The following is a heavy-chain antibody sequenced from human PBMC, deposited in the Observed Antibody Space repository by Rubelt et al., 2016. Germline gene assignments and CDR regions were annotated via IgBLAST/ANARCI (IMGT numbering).Heavy chain of an antibody. J-gene: IGHJ6*02. CDR2: IGTAGDT. Sequence: GGFLRLSCAASEFIFSTYDMHWVRQTTGKRLEWVSSIGTAGDTHYADSVKGRVTISRENAKNSLYLQMNTLRPGDTAVYYCARESFTVVDGVYYYYGMDVWGQGTTVTVSS. V-gene: IGHV3-13*01. CDR1: EFIFSTYD. CDR3: ARESFTVVDGVYYYYGMDV. D-gene: IGHD4-23*01.